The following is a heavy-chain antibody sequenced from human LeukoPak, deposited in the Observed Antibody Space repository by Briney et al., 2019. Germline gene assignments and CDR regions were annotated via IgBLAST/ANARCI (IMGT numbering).Heavy chain of an antibody. Sequence: GGSLRLSCVVSGISLSNYAMTWVRQAPGKGMEWVSYISERGGSTTYADSVKGRFTISRDTSLNTLYLQMNNLRAEDTAVYFCAKRGVVIRGILVIGYHQEAYHYDFWGQGVLVTVSS. V-gene: IGHV3-23*01. J-gene: IGHJ4*02. D-gene: IGHD3-10*01. CDR2: ISERGGST. CDR3: AKRGVVIRGILVIGYHQEAYHYDF. CDR1: GISLSNYA.